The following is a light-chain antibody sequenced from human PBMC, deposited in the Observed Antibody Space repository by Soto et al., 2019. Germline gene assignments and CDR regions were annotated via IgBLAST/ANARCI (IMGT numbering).Light chain of an antibody. V-gene: IGKV3-20*01. CDR2: GAS. CDR3: QHYATSSWT. Sequence: EMVFAHASGTLSFSPGERATLACTASQSVTSLHLAWYQQKPGQAPRLLIFGASSRATGIPDKFSGSGSGTDFTLTISRLEPDDFAVYYCQHYATSSWTFGQGTKVDI. J-gene: IGKJ1*01. CDR1: QSVTSLH.